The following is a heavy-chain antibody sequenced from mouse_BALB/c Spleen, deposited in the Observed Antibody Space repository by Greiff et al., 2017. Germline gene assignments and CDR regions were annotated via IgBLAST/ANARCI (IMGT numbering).Heavy chain of an antibody. CDR2: IDPANGNT. CDR1: GFNIKDTY. CDR3: APLIYGSSYWFAY. Sequence: VQLQQSGAELVKPGASVKLSCTASGFNIKDTYMHWVKQRPEQGLEWIGRIDPANGNTKYDPKFQGKATITADTSSNTAYLQLSSLTSEDTAVYYCAPLIYGSSYWFAYWGQGTLVTVSA. D-gene: IGHD1-1*01. V-gene: IGHV14-3*02. J-gene: IGHJ3*01.